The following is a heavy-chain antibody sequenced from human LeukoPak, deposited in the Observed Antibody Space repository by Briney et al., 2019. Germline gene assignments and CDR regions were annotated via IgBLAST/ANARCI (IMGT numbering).Heavy chain of an antibody. CDR2: IIPIFGTA. CDR1: GGTFSSYA. CDR3: ARGMVRGVDYYYYGMDV. V-gene: IGHV1-69*01. Sequence: ASVTVSCKASGGTFSSYAISWVRQAPGQGLEWMGGIIPIFGTANYAQKFQGRVTITADESTSTAYMELSSLRSEDTAAYYCARGMVRGVDYYYYGMDVWGQGTTVTVSS. J-gene: IGHJ6*02. D-gene: IGHD3-10*01.